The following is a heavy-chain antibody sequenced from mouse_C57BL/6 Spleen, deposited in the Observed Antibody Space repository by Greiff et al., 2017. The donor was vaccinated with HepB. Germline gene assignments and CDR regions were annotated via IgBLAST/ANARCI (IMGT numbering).Heavy chain of an antibody. J-gene: IGHJ2*01. CDR2: IRNKANGYTT. V-gene: IGHV7-3*01. D-gene: IGHD2-5*01. CDR1: GFTFTDYY. CDR3: ARYESNHYFDY. Sequence: EVQVVESGGGLVQPGGSLSLSCAASGFTFTDYYMSWVRQPPGKALEWLGFIRNKANGYTTEYSASVKGRFTISRDNSQSILYLQMNALRAEDSATYYCARYESNHYFDYWGQGTTLTVSS.